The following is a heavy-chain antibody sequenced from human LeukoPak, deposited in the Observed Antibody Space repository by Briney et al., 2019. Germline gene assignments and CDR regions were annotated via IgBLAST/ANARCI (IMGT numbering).Heavy chain of an antibody. CDR3: ARGSYSSSWSPRYNWFDP. J-gene: IGHJ5*02. V-gene: IGHV1-69*05. CDR2: IIPIFGTA. D-gene: IGHD6-13*01. CDR1: GGTFSSYA. Sequence: GASVKVSCKASGGTFSSYAISWVRQAPGQGLEWMGGIIPIFGTANYAQKFQGRVTITTDESTSTAYMELSSLRSEDTAVNYCARGSYSSSWSPRYNWFDPWGQGTLVTVSS.